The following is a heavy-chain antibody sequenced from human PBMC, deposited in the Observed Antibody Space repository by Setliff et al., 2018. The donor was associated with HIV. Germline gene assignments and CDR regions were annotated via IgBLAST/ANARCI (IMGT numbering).Heavy chain of an antibody. J-gene: IGHJ4*02. CDR3: ARRSGWSEDY. CDR2: VYDSGIT. Sequence: SETLSLTCTVSGDSISSGDYYWTWIRQPPGKGLEWIGYVYDSGITYYNPSLKSRVTISGDTSKNQFSLKLSSVTAADTAVYYCARRSGWSEDYWGQGTLVTVSS. CDR1: GDSISSGDYY. D-gene: IGHD6-19*01. V-gene: IGHV4-30-4*08.